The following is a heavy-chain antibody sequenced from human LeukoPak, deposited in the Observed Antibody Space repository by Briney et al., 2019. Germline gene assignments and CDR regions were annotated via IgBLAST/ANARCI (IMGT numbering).Heavy chain of an antibody. CDR1: GFTFSSYA. CDR3: AKGYAEGLWFGELFPNYYYGMDV. V-gene: IGHV3-43*02. Sequence: GGSLRLSCAASGFTFSSYAMSWVRQAPGKGLEWVSLISGGGGSTYYADSVKGRFTISRDNSKNSLYLQMNSLRTEDTALYYCAKGYAEGLWFGELFPNYYYGMDVWGQGTTVTVSS. J-gene: IGHJ6*02. D-gene: IGHD3-10*01. CDR2: ISGGGGST.